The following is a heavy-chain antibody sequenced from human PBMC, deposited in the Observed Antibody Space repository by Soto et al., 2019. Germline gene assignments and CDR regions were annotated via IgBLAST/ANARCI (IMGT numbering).Heavy chain of an antibody. Sequence: QVQLVESGGGVVQPGGSLRLSCAASGFSFRTYGMHWVRQAPGKGLEWVAVLSNDASKEEYADSVRGRFTISRDNSKNTLYLQMSSLTDEDTALYYCAKDLLGSTWYSKYFDSWGQGTLVTVSS. CDR3: AKDLLGSTWYSKYFDS. V-gene: IGHV3-30*18. CDR1: GFSFRTYG. D-gene: IGHD6-13*01. J-gene: IGHJ4*02. CDR2: LSNDASKE.